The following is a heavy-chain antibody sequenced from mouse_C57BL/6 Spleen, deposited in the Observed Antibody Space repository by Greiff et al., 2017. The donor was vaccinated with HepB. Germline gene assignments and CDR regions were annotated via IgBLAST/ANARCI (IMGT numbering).Heavy chain of an antibody. CDR3: ARQLRLQAMDY. CDR1: GYAFSSSW. CDR2: IYPGDGDT. Sequence: QVQLQQSGPELVKPGASVKISCKASGYAFSSSWMNWVKQRPGKGLEWIGRIYPGDGDTNYNGKFKGKATLTADKSSSTAYMQLSSPTSEDAAVYFGARQLRLQAMDYWGQGTSVTVSS. D-gene: IGHD3-2*02. J-gene: IGHJ4*01. V-gene: IGHV1-82*01.